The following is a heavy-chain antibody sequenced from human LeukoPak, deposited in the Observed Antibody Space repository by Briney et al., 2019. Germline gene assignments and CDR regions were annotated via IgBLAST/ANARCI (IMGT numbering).Heavy chain of an antibody. CDR3: ARLDTAMVTYPFDI. CDR2: INSDGSST. J-gene: IGHJ3*02. D-gene: IGHD5-18*01. V-gene: IGHV3-74*01. CDR1: GFTFSGYW. Sequence: GGSLRLSCAASGFTFSGYWMHWVRQAPGKGLVWVSRINSDGSSTNYADSVKGRFTISRDNAKNTLYLQMNSLRAEDTAAYYCARLDTAMVTYPFDIWGQGTMVTVSS.